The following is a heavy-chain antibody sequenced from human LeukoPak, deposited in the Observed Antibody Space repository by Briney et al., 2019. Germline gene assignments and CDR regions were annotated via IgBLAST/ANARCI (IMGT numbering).Heavy chain of an antibody. Sequence: GGSLRLSCAASGFTFSSYAMSWVRQAPGKGLEWVSAISGSGGSTYYADSVKGRFTISRDNTKNSLFLQMNSLRAEDTAVYYCVRDDERDWGQGTLVPVSS. CDR2: ISGSGGST. V-gene: IGHV3-23*01. J-gene: IGHJ4*02. CDR3: VRDDERD. CDR1: GFTFSSYA.